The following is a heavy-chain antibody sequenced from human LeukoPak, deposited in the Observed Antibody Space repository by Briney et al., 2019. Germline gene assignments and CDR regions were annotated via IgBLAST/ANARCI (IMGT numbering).Heavy chain of an antibody. CDR1: GGSVRDYY. CDR3: ARVLREGTTDY. D-gene: IGHD1-14*01. CDR2: LYYTGENT. J-gene: IGHJ4*02. Sequence: SETLPLTCTVSGGSVRDYYWSWVRQAPGKGLEWIGYLYYTGENTRYNPSLQRRVTLSVDTSRNEFSLKLFSVTPADTAVYYCARVLREGTTDYWGQGTLVTVSS. V-gene: IGHV4-59*02.